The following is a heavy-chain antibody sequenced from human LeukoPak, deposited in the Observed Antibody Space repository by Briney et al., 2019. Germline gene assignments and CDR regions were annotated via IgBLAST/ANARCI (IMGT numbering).Heavy chain of an antibody. CDR3: AISIEDSNWFDP. CDR1: GGSIISGGYY. D-gene: IGHD2-15*01. Sequence: SQTLSLTSPVSGGSIISGGYYWSWIRQHPGKGLAWIGYIDYSGGTYYNPSLKSRVPISVDTSKNQFSLKLSSVTAADTAVYYCAISIEDSNWFDPWGQGTLVTVSS. V-gene: IGHV4-31*03. CDR2: IDYSGGT. J-gene: IGHJ5*02.